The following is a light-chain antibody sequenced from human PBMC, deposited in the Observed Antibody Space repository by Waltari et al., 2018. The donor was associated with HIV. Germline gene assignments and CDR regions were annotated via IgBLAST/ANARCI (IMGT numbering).Light chain of an antibody. Sequence: QAVLTQPPSAPGTPGQRITISCSGSSSNIGSDAVNWYQQLPGTAPKLLIYNNKPRPSGGPDRFSASKSGTSASLAISGLQSEDEADYYCATWDHRLNGWVFGGGTKLTVL. CDR3: ATWDHRLNGWV. J-gene: IGLJ3*02. CDR2: NNK. V-gene: IGLV1-44*01. CDR1: SSNIGSDA.